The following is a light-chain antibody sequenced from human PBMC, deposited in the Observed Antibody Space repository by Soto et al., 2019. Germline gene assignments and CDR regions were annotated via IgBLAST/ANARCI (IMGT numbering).Light chain of an antibody. J-gene: IGKJ1*01. CDR1: QSVLYSSNNKNY. Sequence: DIVLTHSLDSLAVSLGERATINCKPSQSVLYSSNNKNYLAWYQQKPGQAPKLLIYWASTRESGVPDRFSGSGSGTDFTLTISSLQAEDVAVYYCQQYYSTPWTFGQGTKVDIK. CDR2: WAS. CDR3: QQYYSTPWT. V-gene: IGKV4-1*01.